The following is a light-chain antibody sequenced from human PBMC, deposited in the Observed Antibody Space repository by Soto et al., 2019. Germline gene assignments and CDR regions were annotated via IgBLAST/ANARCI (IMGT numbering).Light chain of an antibody. Sequence: QSVLTQPPSASGTPGQRVTISCSGSSSNIGSNYVYWYQQLPGTAPKLLIYRNNQRPSGVPDRFSGSKSGTSASLAISGLRSEDEADYYCAARDDSLSGTVFVTGTKVTVL. CDR3: AARDDSLSGTV. CDR1: SSNIGSNY. CDR2: RNN. V-gene: IGLV1-47*01. J-gene: IGLJ1*01.